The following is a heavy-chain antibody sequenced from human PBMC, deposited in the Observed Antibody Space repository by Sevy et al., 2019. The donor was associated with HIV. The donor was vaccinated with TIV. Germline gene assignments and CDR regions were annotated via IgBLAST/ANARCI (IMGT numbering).Heavy chain of an antibody. CDR2: ISYDGSNK. J-gene: IGHJ3*02. CDR1: GFTFSSYG. V-gene: IGHV3-30*18. Sequence: GGYLRLSCAASGFTFSSYGMHWVRQAPGKGLEWVAVISYDGSNKYYADTVKGRFTISRDNSKNTLYLQMNSLRAEDTAVYYCAKDLGSSGRGGYGDIWGQGTMVTVSS. CDR3: AKDLGSSGRGGYGDI. D-gene: IGHD5-12*01.